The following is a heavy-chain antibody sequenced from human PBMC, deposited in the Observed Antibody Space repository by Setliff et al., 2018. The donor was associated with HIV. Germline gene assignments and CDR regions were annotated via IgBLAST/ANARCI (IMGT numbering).Heavy chain of an antibody. CDR3: ARGGTYSSSWAITPTDY. V-gene: IGHV1-18*01. Sequence: GASVKVSCKSSGDTFSTYVFTWVRQAPGQGLEWMGWISAYNGNTNYAQKLQGRVTMTTDTSTSTAYMELRSLRSDDTAVYYCARGGTYSSSWAITPTDYWGQGTLVTVSS. CDR1: GDTFSTYV. D-gene: IGHD6-13*01. CDR2: ISAYNGNT. J-gene: IGHJ4*02.